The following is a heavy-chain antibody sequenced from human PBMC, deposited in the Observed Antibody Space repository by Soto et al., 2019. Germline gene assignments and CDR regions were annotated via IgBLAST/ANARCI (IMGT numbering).Heavy chain of an antibody. J-gene: IGHJ6*03. V-gene: IGHV3-7*05. CDR1: GFTFSTYW. CDR3: ATPWTYYYSYMDV. CDR2: IKPDGSDK. Sequence: GGSLRLSCAASGFTFSTYWMSWVRQAPGKGLEWVANIKPDGSDKYYVDSMKDRFTISRDNAKNSLYLQMNSLRAEDTAVYYCATPWTYYYSYMDVWGKGTTVTVSS. D-gene: IGHD5-12*01.